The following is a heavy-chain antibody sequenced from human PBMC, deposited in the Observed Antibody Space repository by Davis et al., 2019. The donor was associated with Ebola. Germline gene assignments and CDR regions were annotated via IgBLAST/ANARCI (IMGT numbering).Heavy chain of an antibody. CDR3: ATVDLGYCSGGSCLYYYYGMDV. V-gene: IGHV4-59*06. Sequence: SETLSLTCTVSGGSISSYYWSWIRQPPGKGLEWIGYIYYSGSTYYNPSLKSRVTISVDTSKNQFSLKLSSVTAADTAVYYCATVDLGYCSGGSCLYYYYGMDVWGQGTTVTVSS. CDR1: GGSISSYY. CDR2: IYYSGST. D-gene: IGHD2-15*01. J-gene: IGHJ6*02.